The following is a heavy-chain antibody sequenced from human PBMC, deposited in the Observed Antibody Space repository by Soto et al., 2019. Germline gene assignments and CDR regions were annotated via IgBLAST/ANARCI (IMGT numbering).Heavy chain of an antibody. D-gene: IGHD3-22*01. CDR3: ARDQTSVTMIAVVMEGTAFDI. J-gene: IGHJ3*02. CDR1: GYTFTSYY. Sequence: ASVKVSCKASGYTFTSYYMHWVRQAPGQGLEWMGIINPSGGSTSYAQKFQGRVTMTRDTSTSTVYMELSSLRSEDTAVYYCARDQTSVTMIAVVMEGTAFDIWGQGTMVTVSS. CDR2: INPSGGST. V-gene: IGHV1-46*01.